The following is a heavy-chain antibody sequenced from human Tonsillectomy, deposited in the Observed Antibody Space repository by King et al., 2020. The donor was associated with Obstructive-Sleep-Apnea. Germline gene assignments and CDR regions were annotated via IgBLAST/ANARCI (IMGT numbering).Heavy chain of an antibody. D-gene: IGHD3-16*01. CDR1: GFIVSSKY. Sequence: VQLVESGGGLVQPGGSLRLSCVASGFIVSSKYMTWVRQAPGKGLEWVSVIYSGGSTYYADSVKGRFTISRDNSKNTVYLQMNSLRAEDTAVYYCARGGGRGSDWSNFDYWAQGNLVTVSS. CDR2: IYSGGST. V-gene: IGHV3-66*01. J-gene: IGHJ4*02. CDR3: ARGGGRGSDWSNFDY.